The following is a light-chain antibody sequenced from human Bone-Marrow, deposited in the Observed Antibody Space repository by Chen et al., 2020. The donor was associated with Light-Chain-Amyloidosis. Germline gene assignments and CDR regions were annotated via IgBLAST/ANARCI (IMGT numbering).Light chain of an antibody. J-gene: IGLJ2*01. Sequence: SYELTQPPLVSVSPGQTARNTCSVDDLPTKYAYWYQQKPGQAPVLVIHRDTERPSGISERFSGSSSGTTATLTIGGVQAEDEADYHCQSADSSGTYEVIFGGGTKLTVL. V-gene: IGLV3-25*03. CDR3: QSADSSGTYEVI. CDR1: DLPTKY. CDR2: RDT.